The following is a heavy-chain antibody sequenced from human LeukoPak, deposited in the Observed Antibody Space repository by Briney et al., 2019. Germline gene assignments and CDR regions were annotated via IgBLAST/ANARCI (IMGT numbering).Heavy chain of an antibody. D-gene: IGHD6-19*01. J-gene: IGHJ4*02. CDR3: AREGSGWYQVGFNDY. Sequence: ASVKVSCKASGHTFTSYGISWVRQAPGQGLEWMGWISAYNGNTNYARKLQGRVTMTTDTSTSTAYMELRGLRSDGTAVYYCAREGSGWYQVGFNDYWGQGTLVTLSS. CDR2: ISAYNGNT. V-gene: IGHV1-18*01. CDR1: GHTFTSYG.